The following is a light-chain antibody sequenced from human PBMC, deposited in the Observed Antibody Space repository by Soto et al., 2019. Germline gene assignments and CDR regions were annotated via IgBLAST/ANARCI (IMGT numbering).Light chain of an antibody. CDR2: GAS. V-gene: IGKV3-20*01. Sequence: EVGWTRAAGTLSVSRGERATLSCRASQRVSSGYLAWYQKKPAQTPRLLIYGASGRATGIPDRVSGSGSGTDFTLTISRLEPEDFAVYYCQQYHTSPATFGPGTQVDTK. CDR1: QRVSSGY. J-gene: IGKJ1*01. CDR3: QQYHTSPAT.